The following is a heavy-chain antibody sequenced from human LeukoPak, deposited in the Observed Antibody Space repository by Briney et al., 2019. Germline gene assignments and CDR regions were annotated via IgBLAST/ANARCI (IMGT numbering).Heavy chain of an antibody. J-gene: IGHJ4*02. CDR1: GGSISSSSYY. CDR3: ARHVYYDILTGYYCDYFDY. V-gene: IGHV4-39*01. CDR2: IYYSGST. D-gene: IGHD3-9*01. Sequence: SETLSLTCTVSGGSISSSSYYWGWIRQPPGKGLEWIGSIYYSGSTYYNPSLKSRVTISVDTSKNQFSLKLSSVTAADTAVYYCARHVYYDILTGYYCDYFDYWGQGTLVTVSS.